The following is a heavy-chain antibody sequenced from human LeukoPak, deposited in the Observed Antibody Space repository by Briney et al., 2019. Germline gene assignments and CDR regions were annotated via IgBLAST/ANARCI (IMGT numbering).Heavy chain of an antibody. CDR1: GYTFTSYG. CDR2: ISAYNGNT. CDR3: ARVEGYCSSTSCYSLY. V-gene: IGHV1-18*01. D-gene: IGHD2-2*01. Sequence: GASVKVSCKASGYTFTSYGISWVRQAPGQGLEWMGWISAYNGNTNYAQKLQGRVTMTTDTSTSTAYMELRSLRSDDPAVYYCARVEGYCSSTSCYSLYWGQGTLVTVSS. J-gene: IGHJ4*02.